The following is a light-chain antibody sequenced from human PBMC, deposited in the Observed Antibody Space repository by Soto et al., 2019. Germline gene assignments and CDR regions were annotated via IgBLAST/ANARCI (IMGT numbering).Light chain of an antibody. J-gene: IGLJ1*01. V-gene: IGLV2-11*01. CDR3: CSFAGSYTYV. CDR2: DVS. CDR1: ISDVGRYEY. Sequence: QSVLTQPRSVSGSPGQAFTISCTGSISDVGRYEYVSWYQQHPGKVPKLIIYDVSERPAGVPDRFSGSKSGNTASLTISGLQAEVEADYSWCSFAGSYTYVFGGGTTVTVL.